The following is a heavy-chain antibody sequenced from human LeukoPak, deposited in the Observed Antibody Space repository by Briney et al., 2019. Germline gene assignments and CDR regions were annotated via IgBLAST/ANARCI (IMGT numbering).Heavy chain of an antibody. D-gene: IGHD3-22*01. CDR1: GGPFSRLA. CDR2: IIPVYGTP. J-gene: IGHJ1*01. Sequence: GASVKVSCKASGGPFSRLAFSWVRQAPGQGLEWMGGIIPVYGTPNYAQSFQGGVTITTDDSTSTGYMELSSLTSEDTAIYYCARDSSGYPVGYFEHWGQGTLVTVSS. CDR3: ARDSSGYPVGYFEH. V-gene: IGHV1-69*05.